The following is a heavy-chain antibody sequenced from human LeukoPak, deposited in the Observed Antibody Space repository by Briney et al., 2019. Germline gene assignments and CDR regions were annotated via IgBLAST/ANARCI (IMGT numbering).Heavy chain of an antibody. Sequence: GGSLRLSCAASGFTFSSYGMHWVRQAPGKGLEWVANIKQDGSEKYYVDSVKGRFTISRDNAKNSLYLQMNSLRAEDTAVYYCASSSFLSGSGSYDEYWGQGTLVTVSS. CDR1: GFTFSSYG. J-gene: IGHJ4*02. CDR3: ASSSFLSGSGSYDEY. D-gene: IGHD3-10*01. CDR2: IKQDGSEK. V-gene: IGHV3-7*01.